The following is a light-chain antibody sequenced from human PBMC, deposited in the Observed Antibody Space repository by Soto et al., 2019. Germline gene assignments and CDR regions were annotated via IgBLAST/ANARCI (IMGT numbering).Light chain of an antibody. CDR3: QQYDTSPRT. V-gene: IGKV3-20*01. CDR1: QSVNSDY. Sequence: EIVWTQSPGTLSFSPGERATLSCRASQSVNSDYLAWYQQKPGQGPRVLMYGASSRATGIPDRFSGSGSGTDFTLTISRLEPEDFAVYYWQQYDTSPRTFGQGTKVEIK. CDR2: GAS. J-gene: IGKJ1*01.